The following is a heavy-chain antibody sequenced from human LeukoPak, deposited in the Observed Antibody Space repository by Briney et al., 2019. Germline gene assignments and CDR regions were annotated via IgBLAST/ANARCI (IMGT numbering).Heavy chain of an antibody. J-gene: IGHJ3*02. D-gene: IGHD3-22*01. CDR1: GFTFSNAW. CDR3: TTSRRTYYYDSSGYYLNGFDI. V-gene: IGHV3-15*01. Sequence: GGSLRLSCAASGFTFSNAWMSWVRQAPGERLEWVGRIKSKTDGCTTDYAAPVKGRFTISRDDSKNTLYLQMNSLKTEDTAVYYCTTSRRTYYYDSSGYYLNGFDIWDQGTMVTVSS. CDR2: IKSKTDGCTT.